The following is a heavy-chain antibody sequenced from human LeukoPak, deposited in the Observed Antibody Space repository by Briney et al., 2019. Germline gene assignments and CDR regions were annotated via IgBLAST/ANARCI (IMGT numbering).Heavy chain of an antibody. Sequence: GGSLRLSCAASGFTFSDSWMSWVRQAPGKGLEWVANMNQDGSEKDYVDSVKGRFTISRDNSKNSLYLQMNSLRTEDTALYYCAKSRGGPTMVRGVTSATDVYGMDVWGQGTTVTVSS. CDR3: AKSRGGPTMVRGVTSATDVYGMDV. V-gene: IGHV3-7*03. CDR1: GFTFSDSW. J-gene: IGHJ6*02. D-gene: IGHD3-10*01. CDR2: MNQDGSEK.